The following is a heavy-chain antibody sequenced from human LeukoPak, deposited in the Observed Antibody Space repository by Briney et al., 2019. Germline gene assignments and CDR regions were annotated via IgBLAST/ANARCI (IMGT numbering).Heavy chain of an antibody. CDR3: AKDRDKGNDYCDY. Sequence: GASLRLSCAASGFTFSSYGMHWVRLPPGTGQELVAFIGNEGTDKDYVASVKGRFTISRDNSTNTLYLQMNRLRAEDTAVDYCAKDRDKGNDYCDYWGQGTLVTVSS. D-gene: IGHD1-1*01. J-gene: IGHJ4*02. V-gene: IGHV3-30*02. CDR2: IGNEGTDK. CDR1: GFTFSSYG.